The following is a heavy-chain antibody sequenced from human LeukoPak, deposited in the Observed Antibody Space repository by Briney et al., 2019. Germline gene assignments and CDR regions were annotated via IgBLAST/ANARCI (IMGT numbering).Heavy chain of an antibody. D-gene: IGHD3-22*01. J-gene: IGHJ4*02. CDR2: ISGSGGST. V-gene: IGHV3-23*01. CDR1: GFTLSNYA. Sequence: TGGSLRLSCSASGFTLSNYAMNWVRQAPGKGLEWVSAISGSGGSTYYADSVKGRFTISRDNSKNTLYLQMNSLRAEDTAVYYCAKGSDRAMIVVVINYWGQGTLVTVSS. CDR3: AKGSDRAMIVVVINY.